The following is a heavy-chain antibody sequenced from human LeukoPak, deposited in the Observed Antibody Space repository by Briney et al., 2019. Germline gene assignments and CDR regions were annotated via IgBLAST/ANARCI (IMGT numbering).Heavy chain of an antibody. J-gene: IGHJ4*02. Sequence: GGSLRPSCAASGFTFSSYAMSWVRQAPGKGLEWVSAISGSGGSTYYADSVKGRFTISRDNSKNTLYLQMNSLRAEDTAVYYCAKDQGTWIQLWLFSYWGQGTLVTVSS. CDR2: ISGSGGST. CDR3: AKDQGTWIQLWLFSY. V-gene: IGHV3-23*01. CDR1: GFTFSSYA. D-gene: IGHD5-18*01.